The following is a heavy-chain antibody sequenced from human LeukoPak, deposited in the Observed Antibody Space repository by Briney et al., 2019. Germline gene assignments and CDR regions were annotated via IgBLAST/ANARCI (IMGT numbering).Heavy chain of an antibody. CDR3: AAVAGWGGDAFDI. V-gene: IGHV4-61*02. CDR1: GGSISSGSYY. CDR2: IYTSGST. D-gene: IGHD6-19*01. J-gene: IGHJ3*02. Sequence: PSETLSLTCAVPGGSISSGSYYWRWIRQPAGKGLEWIGRIYTSGSTNYNPSLKSRVTISVDTSKNRFSLPLSSVTAADTAVYYCAAVAGWGGDAFDIWGQGTMVTVSS.